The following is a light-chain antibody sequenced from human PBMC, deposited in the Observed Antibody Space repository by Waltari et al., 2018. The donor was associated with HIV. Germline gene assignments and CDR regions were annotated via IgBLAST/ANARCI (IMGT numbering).Light chain of an antibody. V-gene: IGLV1-47*01. Sequence: QSVLTQPPSASATPGQRVTISCSGTRSNIGSNFVFWSQQFPGTAPKLLMYKNNKRVSGARDRFSGSRAGTSASLAISGFRSEDEAVYYCAAWDDSLRGHVVFGGGTNLTV. CDR1: RSNIGSNF. CDR3: AAWDDSLRGHVV. CDR2: KNN. J-gene: IGLJ2*01.